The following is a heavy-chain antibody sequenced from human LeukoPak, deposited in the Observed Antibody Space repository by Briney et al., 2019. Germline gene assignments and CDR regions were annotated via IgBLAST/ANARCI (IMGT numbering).Heavy chain of an antibody. CDR2: IYHSGSS. D-gene: IGHD4-17*01. CDR3: AGERTVTTDFDY. J-gene: IGHJ4*02. V-gene: IGHV4-38-2*02. CDR1: GYSISSGYY. Sequence: SETLSLTCAVSGYSISSGYYWGWIRQPPGKGLEWIGSIYHSGSSYYNPSLKSRVSISLDTSKNQFSLRLSSVTAADTAVYYCAGERTVTTDFDYWGQGTLVTISS.